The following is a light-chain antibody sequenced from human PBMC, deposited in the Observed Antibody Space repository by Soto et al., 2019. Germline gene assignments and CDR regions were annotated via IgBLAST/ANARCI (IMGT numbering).Light chain of an antibody. CDR3: QTWGTGLLV. CDR1: SGHRTYA. CDR2: LNSDGRH. J-gene: IGLJ2*01. Sequence: QSVLTQSPSASASRGASVKLTCTLSSGHRTYAIAWHQQQPEKGPRYLMNLNSDGRHTKGDGIPDRFSGSSSGTERYLTISSLQSEDEADYYCQTWGTGLLVFGGGTQLTVL. V-gene: IGLV4-69*01.